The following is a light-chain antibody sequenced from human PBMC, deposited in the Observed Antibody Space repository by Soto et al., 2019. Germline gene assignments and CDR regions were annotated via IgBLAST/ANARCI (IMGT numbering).Light chain of an antibody. CDR3: SSYVVTNTFL. J-gene: IGLJ1*01. Sequence: PSASGSPGQSVTISCTGTSSDVGGYNYVSWYQQHPGKAPKVIIYEVSKRPSGVPDRFSGSKSGSTASLTVSGLQAEDEADYYCSSYVVTNTFLLGTGTNATVL. CDR1: SSDVGGYNY. CDR2: EVS. V-gene: IGLV2-8*01.